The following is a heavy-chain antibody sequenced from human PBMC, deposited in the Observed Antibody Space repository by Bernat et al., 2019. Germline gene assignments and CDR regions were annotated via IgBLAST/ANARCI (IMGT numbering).Heavy chain of an antibody. Sequence: VQLVESGGGVVQPGRSLRLSCAASGFTFSSNGMHWVRQAPGKGLEWVSGISWNSDKIDYADSVKGRFTISRDNAKKSLYLQMNSLRVEDTALYYCAKDKYSSSSEEGFFDYWGQGTLVTVSS. CDR3: AKDKYSSSSEEGFFDY. D-gene: IGHD6-6*01. V-gene: IGHV3-9*01. CDR2: ISWNSDKI. J-gene: IGHJ4*02. CDR1: GFTFSSNG.